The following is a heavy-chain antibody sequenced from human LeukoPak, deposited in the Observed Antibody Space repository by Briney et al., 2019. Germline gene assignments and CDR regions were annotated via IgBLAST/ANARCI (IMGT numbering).Heavy chain of an antibody. CDR2: ISAYNGNT. Sequence: ASVKVSCKASGYTFTGYYLQWVRQAPGQGLEWMGWISAYNGNTNYAQKLQGRVTMTTDTSTSTAYMELKSLRSDDTAVYYCARDRITMIVVVTPDFDYWGQGTLVTVSS. V-gene: IGHV1-18*04. D-gene: IGHD3-22*01. J-gene: IGHJ4*02. CDR3: ARDRITMIVVVTPDFDY. CDR1: GYTFTGYY.